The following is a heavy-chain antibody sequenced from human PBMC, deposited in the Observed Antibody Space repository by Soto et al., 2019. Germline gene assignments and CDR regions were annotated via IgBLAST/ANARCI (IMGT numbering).Heavy chain of an antibody. CDR3: ASGDYYDSSGYQGYFDL. D-gene: IGHD3-22*01. J-gene: IGHJ2*01. CDR2: ISSSSSYI. V-gene: IGHV3-21*01. Sequence: GGSLRLSCAASGFTFSSYSMNWVRQAPGKGLEWVSSISSSSSYIYYADSVKGRFTISRDNAKNSLYLQMNSLRAEDTAVYYCASGDYYDSSGYQGYFDLWGRGTLVTVSS. CDR1: GFTFSSYS.